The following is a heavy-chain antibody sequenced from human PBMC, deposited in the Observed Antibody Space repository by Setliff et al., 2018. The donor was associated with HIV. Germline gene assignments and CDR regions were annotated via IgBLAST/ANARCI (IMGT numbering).Heavy chain of an antibody. V-gene: IGHV3-33*06. Sequence: GGSLRLSCAAFGFTFSSYGMHWVRQAPGKGLEWVAIIWYDGSNKYYADSVKGRFTISRDNSKNTLYLQMNSLRAEDTAVYYCAKDLSYYDSSGPIDYWGQGTLVTVSS. J-gene: IGHJ4*02. CDR3: AKDLSYYDSSGPIDY. D-gene: IGHD3-22*01. CDR1: GFTFSSYG. CDR2: IWYDGSNK.